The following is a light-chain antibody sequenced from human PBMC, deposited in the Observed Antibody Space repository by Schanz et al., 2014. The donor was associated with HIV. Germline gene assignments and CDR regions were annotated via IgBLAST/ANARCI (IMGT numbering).Light chain of an antibody. Sequence: EVVLTQSPGTLSLSPGERATLSCRASQTVSNTFLAWYQQKLGQAPRLLIYGASSRAAGIPDRFSGSGSGADFTLTISRLEPEDFAVYYCQQYNDWPETFGQGTRVDLK. CDR1: QTVSNTF. J-gene: IGKJ1*01. CDR2: GAS. CDR3: QQYNDWPET. V-gene: IGKV3-20*01.